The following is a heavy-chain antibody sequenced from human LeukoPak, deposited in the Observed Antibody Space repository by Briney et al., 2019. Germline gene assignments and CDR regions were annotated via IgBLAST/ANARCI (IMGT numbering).Heavy chain of an antibody. CDR2: IYYTGST. D-gene: IGHD3-9*01. CDR3: ARRNLVTPFDY. Sequence: PSETLSLTCTVSGGSINGYYWSWIRQSPGKGLESLGYIYYTGSTNYNPSLKSRVTMSVDTSRNQFFLRLSSVTAADTAVYYCARRNLVTPFDYWGQGTLVTVSS. CDR1: GGSINGYY. J-gene: IGHJ4*02. V-gene: IGHV4-59*01.